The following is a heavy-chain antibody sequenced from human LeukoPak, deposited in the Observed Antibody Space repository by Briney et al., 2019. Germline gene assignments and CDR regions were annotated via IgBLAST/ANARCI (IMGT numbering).Heavy chain of an antibody. V-gene: IGHV3-30*04. CDR3: AREGEGYYDSSGPDY. D-gene: IGHD3-22*01. Sequence: GGSLRLSCAASGFTFSGYAMHWVRQAPGKGLEWVAVISYDGSNKYYADSVKGRFTISRDNSKNTLYLQMNSLRAEDTAVYYCAREGEGYYDSSGPDYWGQGTLVTVSS. CDR2: ISYDGSNK. J-gene: IGHJ4*02. CDR1: GFTFSGYA.